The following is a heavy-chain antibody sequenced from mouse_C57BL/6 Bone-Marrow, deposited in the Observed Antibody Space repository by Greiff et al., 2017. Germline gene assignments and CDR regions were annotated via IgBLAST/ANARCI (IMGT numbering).Heavy chain of an antibody. CDR3: TTWDGAMDY. CDR1: GFNIKDDY. Sequence: EVQLQQSGAELVRPGASVKLSCTASGFNIKDDYMHWVKRRPEQGLEWIGWIDPENGDTEYASKFQGKATITADTSSNTAYLQLSSLTSEDTAVYYCTTWDGAMDYWGQGTSVTVSS. V-gene: IGHV14-4*01. J-gene: IGHJ4*01. CDR2: IDPENGDT. D-gene: IGHD4-1*01.